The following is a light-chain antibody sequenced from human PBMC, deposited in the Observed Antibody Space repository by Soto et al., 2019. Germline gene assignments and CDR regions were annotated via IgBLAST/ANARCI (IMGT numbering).Light chain of an antibody. V-gene: IGKV3D-15*01. CDR1: ETISSN. J-gene: IGKJ1*01. Sequence: EIVMTQSPATLSMSPGERATLSCRASETISSNLVWYQQKPGQAPRLLIHGASTRATGIPARFSGSGSGTEFTLTISSLQSEDFAVYYCKQYKNWPRTFGQGTKVEIK. CDR3: KQYKNWPRT. CDR2: GAS.